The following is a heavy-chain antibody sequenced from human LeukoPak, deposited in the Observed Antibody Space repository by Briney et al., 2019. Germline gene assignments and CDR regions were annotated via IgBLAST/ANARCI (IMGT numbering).Heavy chain of an antibody. V-gene: IGHV4-39*07. CDR3: TRNSGIIFGFRYSDL. CDR2: IYYSGST. Sequence: SETLSLTCTVSGGSISSSSYYWGWIRQPPGKGLEWIGSIYYSGSTYYNPSLKSRVTISVDTSKNQFSLKLSSVTAADTAVYYCTRNSGIIFGFRYSDLWGRGTLVTVSS. D-gene: IGHD3/OR15-3a*01. CDR1: GGSISSSSYY. J-gene: IGHJ2*01.